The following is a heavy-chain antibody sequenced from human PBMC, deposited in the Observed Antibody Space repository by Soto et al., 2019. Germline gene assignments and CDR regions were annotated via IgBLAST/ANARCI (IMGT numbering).Heavy chain of an antibody. CDR2: ISSSSSYI. J-gene: IGHJ4*02. V-gene: IGHV3-21*01. D-gene: IGHD3-22*01. Sequence: EVQLVESGGGLVKPGGSLRLSCAASGFTFSSYSMNWVRQAPGKGLEWVSSISSSSSYIYYADSVKGRFTISRDNAKNSLYLRMNSLRAEDTAVYYCASHPRDSSGYWCYFDYWGQGTLVTVSS. CDR3: ASHPRDSSGYWCYFDY. CDR1: GFTFSSYS.